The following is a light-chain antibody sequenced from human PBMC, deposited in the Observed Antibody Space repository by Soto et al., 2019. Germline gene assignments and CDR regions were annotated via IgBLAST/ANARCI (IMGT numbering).Light chain of an antibody. CDR2: EVS. Sequence: QSALTQPASVSGSPGQSITISCTGTSSDVGGYNYVSRYQQHPGKAPKLMIYEVSNRPSGVSNRFSGSKSGNTASLTISGLQAEDEADYCSSYTSSSTLVFGTGTKLTVL. CDR1: SSDVGGYNY. CDR3: SSYTSSSTLV. J-gene: IGLJ1*01. V-gene: IGLV2-14*01.